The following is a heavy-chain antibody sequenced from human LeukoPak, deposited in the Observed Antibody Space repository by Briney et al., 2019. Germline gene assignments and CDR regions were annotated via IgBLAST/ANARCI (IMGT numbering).Heavy chain of an antibody. CDR2: ISYDGSNK. CDR1: GFTFSNAW. D-gene: IGHD6-13*01. Sequence: GGSLRLSCAASGFTFSNAWMSWVRQAPGKGLEWVAVISYDGSNKYYADSVKGRFTISRDNSKNTLYLQMGSLRAEDMAVYYCARDGVYWQQLVDNWFDPWGQGTLVTVSS. CDR3: ARDGVYWQQLVDNWFDP. J-gene: IGHJ5*02. V-gene: IGHV3-30*03.